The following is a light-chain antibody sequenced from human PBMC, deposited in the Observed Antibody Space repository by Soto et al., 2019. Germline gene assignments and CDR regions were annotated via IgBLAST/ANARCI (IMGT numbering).Light chain of an antibody. CDR1: QGISSY. J-gene: IGKJ1*01. CDR3: QQYYSYST. CDR2: AAS. Sequence: AIRMTQSPSSLSASTGDRVTITCRASQGISSYLAWYQQKPGKAPKLLIYAASTLQSGVPSRFSGSGSGTDFTPTISCLQSEDFATYYCQQYYSYSTFGQGTKVDIK. V-gene: IGKV1-8*01.